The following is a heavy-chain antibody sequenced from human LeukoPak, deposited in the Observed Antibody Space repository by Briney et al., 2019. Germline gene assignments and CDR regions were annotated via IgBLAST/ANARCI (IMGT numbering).Heavy chain of an antibody. CDR1: GFTFSDYY. CDR3: ARDTVAAGIDY. Sequence: GGSLRLSCAASGFTFSDYYMSWIRQAPGKGLEWVSYISSSSSYTNYADSVKGRFTISRDNAQNSLYLLMNSLRAEDTAVYYCARDTVAAGIDYWGQGTLVTVSS. V-gene: IGHV3-11*05. J-gene: IGHJ4*02. CDR2: ISSSSSYT. D-gene: IGHD6-13*01.